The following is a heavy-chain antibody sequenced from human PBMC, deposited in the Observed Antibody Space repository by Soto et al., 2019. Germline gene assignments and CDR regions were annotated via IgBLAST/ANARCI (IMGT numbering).Heavy chain of an antibody. J-gene: IGHJ4*02. D-gene: IGHD6-19*01. CDR2: IYYSASK. Sequence: PSETLSLTCSVSGGSISSSNYSWGWIRQPPGKGLEWIGSIYYSASKHNNPSLKSRLTTSLDTSKNQFSLRLTSVTAADTAVYYCARHGYTSGRTYFDYWGQGTLVTVSS. CDR3: ARHGYTSGRTYFDY. CDR1: GGSISSSNYS. V-gene: IGHV4-39*01.